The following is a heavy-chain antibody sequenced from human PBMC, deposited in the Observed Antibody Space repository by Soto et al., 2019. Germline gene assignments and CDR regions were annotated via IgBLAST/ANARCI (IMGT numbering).Heavy chain of an antibody. D-gene: IGHD1-26*01. CDR3: VKGGSSKFDP. J-gene: IGHJ5*02. CDR2: VCYSGST. CDR1: GGPFSDHC. Sequence: PSETLSLTCSVSGGPFSDHCWSWIRQPPGKGPVWIGYVCYSGSTKYNPSLKSRVTISVDTSKNQFSLKLTSVTAADTAVYYCVKGGSSKFDPWGQGSLVTVSS. V-gene: IGHV4-59*11.